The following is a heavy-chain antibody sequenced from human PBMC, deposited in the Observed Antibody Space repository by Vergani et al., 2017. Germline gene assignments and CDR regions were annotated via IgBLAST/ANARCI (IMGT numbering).Heavy chain of an antibody. J-gene: IGHJ4*02. D-gene: IGHD1-26*01. CDR2: LTGVGGST. CDR1: GFTFSTYA. CDR3: VKDAGSYENFFDS. Sequence: EVQLLESGGSLKQPGGSVRLSCAASGFTFSTYAMHWVRQAPGKGLEWVSALTGVGGSTYYADSFKGRFIISRNNSRDTLYLQMNSLRPEHTATYYCVKDAGSYENFFDSWGQGTLVTVSS. V-gene: IGHV3-23*01.